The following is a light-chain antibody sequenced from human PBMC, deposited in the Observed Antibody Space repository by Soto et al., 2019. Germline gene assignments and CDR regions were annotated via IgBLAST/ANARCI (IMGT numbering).Light chain of an antibody. CDR2: KAS. J-gene: IGKJ1*01. CDR3: QQHYITPWT. CDR1: QTISSW. V-gene: IGKV1-5*03. Sequence: DIQMTQSPSTLSASIGDRVTITCRASQTISSWLAWYQQKPGKAPKLLIYKASTLKSGVPSRFSGSGSGTDFTLTISSLQSEDFATYYCQQHYITPWTSGQGTRVDIK.